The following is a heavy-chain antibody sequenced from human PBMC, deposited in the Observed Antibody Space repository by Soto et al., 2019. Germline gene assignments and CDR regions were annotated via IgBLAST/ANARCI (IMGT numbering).Heavy chain of an antibody. V-gene: IGHV3-15*01. CDR1: GFTFSNAW. D-gene: IGHD3-22*01. J-gene: IGHJ4*02. CDR2: IKSKTDGGTT. CDR3: TTHTIIVVVMGDGAY. Sequence: EVQLVESGGGLVKPGGSLRLSCAASGFTFSNAWMSWVRQAPGKGLEWVGRIKSKTDGGTTDYAAPVKGRFTISRDDSKNTLYLQMNSLKTEDTAVYYCTTHTIIVVVMGDGAYWGQGTLVTVSS.